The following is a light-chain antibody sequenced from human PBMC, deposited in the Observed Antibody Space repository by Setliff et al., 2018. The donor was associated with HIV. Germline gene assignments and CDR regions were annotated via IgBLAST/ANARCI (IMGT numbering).Light chain of an antibody. Sequence: QSVLTQPASVSGSPGQSITISCTGTNSDVGGYNYVSWYQQHPGKAPKLMIYEVSNRPSGVSNRFSGSKSGNTASLTISGLQAEDEADYYCSSYTRTSTLFVFGGGTKGTVL. CDR1: NSDVGGYNY. CDR2: EVS. V-gene: IGLV2-14*01. J-gene: IGLJ1*01. CDR3: SSYTRTSTLFV.